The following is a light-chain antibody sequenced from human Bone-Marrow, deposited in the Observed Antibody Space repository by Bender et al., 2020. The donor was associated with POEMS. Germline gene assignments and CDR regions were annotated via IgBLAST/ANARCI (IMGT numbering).Light chain of an antibody. CDR1: STDVGTYDY. CDR3: SSYTTISARI. J-gene: IGLJ2*01. CDR2: DVS. V-gene: IGLV2-14*03. Sequence: QSALTQPASVSGSPGQSITISCTGTSTDVGTYDYVSWYQQYPGKAPRLLIYDVSLRPSGVSDRFAGSKSGNSASLTISGLQAEDEADYYCSSYTTISARIFGGGTKVTVL.